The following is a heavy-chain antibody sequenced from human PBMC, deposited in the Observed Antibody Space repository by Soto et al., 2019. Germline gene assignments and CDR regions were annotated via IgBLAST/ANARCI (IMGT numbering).Heavy chain of an antibody. D-gene: IGHD3-22*01. CDR1: VGSIRSYH. Sequence: SKTLSLTCTVSVGSIRSYHCRWISQPPGKGLEWIGYIYFRGTTNYNPSLKSRVTMSADTSKNQFSLKLNSVTAADTAVYYCARMNYYDTSGYPFDYWGQGMMVTVS. CDR2: IYFRGTT. J-gene: IGHJ4*02. CDR3: ARMNYYDTSGYPFDY. V-gene: IGHV4-59*01.